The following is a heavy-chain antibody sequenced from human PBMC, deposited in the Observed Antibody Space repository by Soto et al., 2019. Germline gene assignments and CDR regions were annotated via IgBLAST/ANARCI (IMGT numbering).Heavy chain of an antibody. CDR1: GFTFSSYG. V-gene: IGHV3-33*01. D-gene: IGHD3-3*01. J-gene: IGHJ4*02. CDR2: IWYDGSNK. CDR3: ARGLSGYLYYFDY. Sequence: PGGSLRLSCAASGFTFSSYGMHWVRQAPGKGLERVAVIWYDGSNKYYADSVKGRFTISRDNSKNTLYLQMNSLRAEDTAVYYCARGLSGYLYYFDYWGQGTVVTVSS.